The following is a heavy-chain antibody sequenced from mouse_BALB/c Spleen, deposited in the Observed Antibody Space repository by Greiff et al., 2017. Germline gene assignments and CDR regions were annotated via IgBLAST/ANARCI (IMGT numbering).Heavy chain of an antibody. J-gene: IGHJ1*01. CDR3: ASASTMITTGGYFDV. Sequence: QVQLQQSGAELARPGASVKLSCKASGYTFTSYWMQWVKQRPGQGLEWIGAIYPGDGDTRYTQKFKGKATLTADKSSSTAYMQLSSLASEDSAVYYCASASTMITTGGYFDVWGAGTTVTVSS. V-gene: IGHV1-87*01. CDR2: IYPGDGDT. CDR1: GYTFTSYW. D-gene: IGHD2-4*01.